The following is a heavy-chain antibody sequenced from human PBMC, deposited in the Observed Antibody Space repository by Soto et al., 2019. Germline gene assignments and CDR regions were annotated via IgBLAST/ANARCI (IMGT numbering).Heavy chain of an antibody. CDR1: GFTFSSYS. J-gene: IGHJ4*02. V-gene: IGHV3-21*01. CDR3: ARLETFGGVIVGYFDY. Sequence: GGSLRLSCAASGFTFSSYSMNWVRQAPGKGLEWVSSISSSSSYIYYADSVKGRFTISRDNAKNSLYLQMNSLRAEDTAVYYCARLETFGGVIVGYFDYWGQGTLVTVSS. CDR2: ISSSSSYI. D-gene: IGHD3-16*02.